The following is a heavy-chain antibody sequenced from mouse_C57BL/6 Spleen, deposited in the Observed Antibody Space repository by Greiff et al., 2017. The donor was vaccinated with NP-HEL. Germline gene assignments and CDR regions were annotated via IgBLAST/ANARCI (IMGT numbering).Heavy chain of an antibody. J-gene: IGHJ2*01. V-gene: IGHV14-4*01. CDR1: GFNIKDDY. CDR3: TKDWVY. Sequence: EVKLLESGAELVRPGASVKLSCTASGFNIKDDYMHWVKQRPEQGLEWIGWIDPENGDTEYASKFQGKATITADTSSNTAYLQLSSLTSEDTAVYYCTKDWVYWGQGTTLTVSS. D-gene: IGHD4-1*01. CDR2: IDPENGDT.